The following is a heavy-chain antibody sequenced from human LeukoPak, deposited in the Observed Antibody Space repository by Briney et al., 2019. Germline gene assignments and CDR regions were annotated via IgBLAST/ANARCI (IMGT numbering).Heavy chain of an antibody. CDR3: ARISMVRGAGGFDY. CDR1: GGSISSGDYS. D-gene: IGHD3-10*01. V-gene: IGHV4-30-2*01. Sequence: SQTLSLTCAVSGGSISSGDYSWSWIRQPPGKGLEWIGYIYHSGSTYYNPSLKSRVTISVDRSKNQFSLKLSSVTAADTAVYYCARISMVRGAGGFDYWGQGTLVTVSS. J-gene: IGHJ4*02. CDR2: IYHSGST.